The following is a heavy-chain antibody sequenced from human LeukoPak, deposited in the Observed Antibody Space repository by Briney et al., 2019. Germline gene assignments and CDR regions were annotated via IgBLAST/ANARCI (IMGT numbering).Heavy chain of an antibody. D-gene: IGHD5-12*01. CDR2: ISAYNGNT. CDR1: GYTFTSYG. V-gene: IGHV1-18*01. CDR3: ARDPGYSGYDDAFDI. Sequence: ASVTVSCKASGYTFTSYGISWVRQAPGQGLEWMGWISAYNGNTNYAQKLQGRVTMTTDTSTSTAYMELRSLRSDDTAVYYCARDPGYSGYDDAFDIWGQGTMVTVSS. J-gene: IGHJ3*02.